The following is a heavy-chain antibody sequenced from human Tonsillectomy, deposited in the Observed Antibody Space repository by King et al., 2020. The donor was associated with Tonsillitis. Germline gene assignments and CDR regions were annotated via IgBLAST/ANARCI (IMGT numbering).Heavy chain of an antibody. V-gene: IGHV4-31*03. CDR3: ARSMVRGVSPFGY. Sequence: QLQESGPGLVKPSQTLSLTCTVSGGSISSGFYYWSWIRQHPGKGLEWIGYIYYSGSTYYNPSLLSRVTISVDTSKNQISLKLSSVTAADTAVYYCARSMVRGVSPFGYWGQGSLVTVSS. D-gene: IGHD3-10*01. J-gene: IGHJ4*02. CDR1: GGSISSGFYY. CDR2: IYYSGST.